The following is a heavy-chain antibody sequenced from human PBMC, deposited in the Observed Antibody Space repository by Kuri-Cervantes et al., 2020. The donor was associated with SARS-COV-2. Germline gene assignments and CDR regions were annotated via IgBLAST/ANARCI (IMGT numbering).Heavy chain of an antibody. CDR3: ARALLGYCSSTSCYTDAFDI. Sequence: GESLKISCAASGFTFSDYYMSWIRQAPGKGLEWVSYISSSGSTIYYADSVKGRFTISRDNAKNSLYLQMNSLRAEDTAVYYCARALLGYCSSTSCYTDAFDIWGQGTMVTVSS. V-gene: IGHV3-11*04. D-gene: IGHD2-2*02. CDR2: ISSSGSTI. CDR1: GFTFSDYY. J-gene: IGHJ3*02.